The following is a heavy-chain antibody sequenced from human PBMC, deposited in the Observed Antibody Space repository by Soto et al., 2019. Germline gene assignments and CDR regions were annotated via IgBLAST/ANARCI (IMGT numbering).Heavy chain of an antibody. J-gene: IGHJ4*02. CDR2: IYPGDSDT. CDR1: GYTFSSYW. CDR3: AVPGITAAGTFAY. D-gene: IGHD6-13*01. V-gene: IGHV5-51*03. Sequence: EVQLVQSGAEVKKTGESLKISCKGSGYTFSSYWIGWLRHMPGKGLEWMGIIYPGDSDTTYIPSFQGQVIISADKSINPAYLQWSSLKASDTAMYYCAVPGITAAGTFAYWGQGTLGTVAS.